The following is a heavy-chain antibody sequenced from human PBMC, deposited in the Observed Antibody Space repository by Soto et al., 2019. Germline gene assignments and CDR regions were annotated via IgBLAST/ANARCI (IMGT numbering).Heavy chain of an antibody. D-gene: IGHD3-3*01. CDR1: GYSFTSYW. CDR2: IDPSDSYT. J-gene: IGHJ5*02. V-gene: IGHV5-10-1*01. CDR3: ARLNGDFTSLVDWFDP. Sequence: PGESLKISCKGSGYSFTSYWISWVRQMPGKGLEWMGRIDPSDSYTNYSPSFQGHVTISADKSISTAYLQWSSLKASDTAMYYCARLNGDFTSLVDWFDPWGQGTLVTVSS.